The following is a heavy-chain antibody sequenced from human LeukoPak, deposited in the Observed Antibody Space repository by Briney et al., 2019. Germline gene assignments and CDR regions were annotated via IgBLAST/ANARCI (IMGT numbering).Heavy chain of an antibody. CDR3: TRGGHYYGGSFDT. V-gene: IGHV4-61*02. CDR2: ISGGART. J-gene: IGHJ5*02. CDR1: GASIASGSYH. D-gene: IGHD4-23*01. Sequence: SETLSLTCAVSGASIASGSYHWHWMRQPAGSKPKDIGRISGGARTNYNPSLKSRLTISMDTSKNYLSLRLSSVTAADTAVYYCTRGGHYYGGSFDTWGQGSLVTVSS.